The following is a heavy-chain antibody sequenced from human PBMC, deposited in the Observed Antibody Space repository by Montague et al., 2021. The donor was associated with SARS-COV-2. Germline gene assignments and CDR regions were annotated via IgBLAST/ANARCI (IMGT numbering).Heavy chain of an antibody. Sequence: ETLSLTCTVSGGSVSSGNYYWSWIRQPPGKGLEWIGNIYYSVSTNYNPSLKSRVTISVDTSKNQFSLKMSSVTAADTAVYYCASKKRGTAPAGRLGGMDVWGQGTTVTVSS. CDR1: GGSVSSGNYY. V-gene: IGHV4-61*01. J-gene: IGHJ6*02. CDR2: IYYSVST. D-gene: IGHD6-13*01. CDR3: ASKKRGTAPAGRLGGMDV.